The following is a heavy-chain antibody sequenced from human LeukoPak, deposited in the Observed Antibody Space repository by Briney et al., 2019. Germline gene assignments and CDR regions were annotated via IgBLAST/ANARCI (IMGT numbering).Heavy chain of an antibody. CDR2: IWYDGSNK. V-gene: IGHV3-33*01. Sequence: PGRSPRLSCAASGFTFSSYGMHWVRQAPGKGLEWVAVIWYDGSNKYYADSVKGRFTISRDNSKNTLYLQMNSLRAEDTAVYYCAREDSSGWVDYWGQGTLVTVSS. CDR3: AREDSSGWVDY. CDR1: GFTFSSYG. J-gene: IGHJ4*02. D-gene: IGHD6-19*01.